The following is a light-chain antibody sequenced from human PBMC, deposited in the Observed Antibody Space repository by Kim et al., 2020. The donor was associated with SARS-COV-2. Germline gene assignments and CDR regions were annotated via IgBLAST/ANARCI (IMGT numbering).Light chain of an antibody. CDR2: EDE. Sequence: GKTVIISCTRTSGAIADTDVQWYQQRPGSAPTTGIYEDEQRPSGVPGRFSGSIDRSSNSASLTISGLKSEDEADYYCQSYDANTVGFGGGTKLTVL. J-gene: IGLJ2*01. CDR1: SGAIADTD. V-gene: IGLV6-57*03. CDR3: QSYDANTVG.